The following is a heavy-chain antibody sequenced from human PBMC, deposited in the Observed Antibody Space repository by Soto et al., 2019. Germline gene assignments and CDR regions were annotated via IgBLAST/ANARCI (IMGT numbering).Heavy chain of an antibody. J-gene: IGHJ6*02. Sequence: SVKVSCKASGGTFSSYAISWVRQAPGQGLEWMGGIIPIFGTANYAQKFQGRVTITADESTSTAYMELSSLRSEDTAVYYCAREAIFGVVDSRRYYYYGMDVWGQGTTVTVSS. D-gene: IGHD3-3*01. CDR2: IIPIFGTA. V-gene: IGHV1-69*13. CDR3: AREAIFGVVDSRRYYYYGMDV. CDR1: GGTFSSYA.